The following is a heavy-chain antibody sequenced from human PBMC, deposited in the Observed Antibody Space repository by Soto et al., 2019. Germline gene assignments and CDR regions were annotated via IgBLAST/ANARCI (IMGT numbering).Heavy chain of an antibody. J-gene: IGHJ4*02. D-gene: IGHD3-16*01. Sequence: QVHLVQSGAEVKKPGSSVKVSCKASGGTFSSHDISWVRQVPGQGLEWMGGIIPMFGTATSTQNFQGRLTITADESTSTAYIELSSLTSEDTAVYFCARSVGVTTLSYLDFWGQGTLVTVSS. CDR1: GGTFSSHD. CDR3: ARSVGVTTLSYLDF. V-gene: IGHV1-69*01. CDR2: IIPMFGTA.